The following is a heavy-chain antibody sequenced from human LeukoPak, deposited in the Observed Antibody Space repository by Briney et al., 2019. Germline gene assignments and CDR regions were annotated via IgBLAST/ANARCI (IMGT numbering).Heavy chain of an antibody. CDR1: GGAISYYY. Sequence: PSETLSLTCIVSGGAISYYYWSWIRQPPGKGLEWIGYIYYSGSPKYNPSLKSRVTISVDTSKNQFSLKLTSVTAADTAVYYCARGRYGGNSGFFDYWGQGTLVTVSS. D-gene: IGHD4-23*01. CDR2: IYYSGSP. V-gene: IGHV4-59*01. CDR3: ARGRYGGNSGFFDY. J-gene: IGHJ4*02.